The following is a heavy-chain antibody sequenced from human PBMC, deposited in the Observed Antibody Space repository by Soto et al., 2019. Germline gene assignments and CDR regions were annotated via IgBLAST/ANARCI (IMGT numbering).Heavy chain of an antibody. Sequence: QVQLQQWGAGLLKPSETLSLTCAVYGGSFSGYYWSWIRQPPGKGLEWIGEINHSGSTNYNPSLKSRVTISVDTSKNQFSLKLSSVTAADTAVYYCARGQNAIAAAERGSYYYGMDVWGQGTTVTVSS. J-gene: IGHJ6*02. CDR2: INHSGST. CDR1: GGSFSGYY. CDR3: ARGQNAIAAAERGSYYYGMDV. D-gene: IGHD6-13*01. V-gene: IGHV4-34*01.